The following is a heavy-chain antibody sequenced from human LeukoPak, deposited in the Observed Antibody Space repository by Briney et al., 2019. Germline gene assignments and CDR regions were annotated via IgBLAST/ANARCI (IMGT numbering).Heavy chain of an antibody. J-gene: IGHJ3*01. CDR1: AFTFSSYG. D-gene: IGHD3-3*01. CDR3: AIHGGGTIRIEAFDV. Sequence: GGSLRLSCAASAFTFSSYGMSCVRQAPGKGLEWVSAISGDGRDIFYADAVKGRFTISRDNSKNTLYLQMNSLRDEDTALYYCAIHGGGTIRIEAFDVWGQGTMVTISS. V-gene: IGHV3-23*01. CDR2: ISGDGRDI.